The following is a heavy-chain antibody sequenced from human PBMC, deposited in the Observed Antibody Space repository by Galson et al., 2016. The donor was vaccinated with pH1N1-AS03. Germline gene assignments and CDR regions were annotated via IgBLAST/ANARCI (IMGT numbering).Heavy chain of an antibody. CDR3: ARAPTYYFGLRAALDI. CDR1: GGPFRSYA. V-gene: IGHV1-69*13. Sequence: SVKVSCKASGGPFRSYAISWVRQAPGQGLEWMGGIMPIFGTTNYAQKFQGRVTVTADESATTAYMELSSLRSEDTAVYYCARAPTYYFGLRAALDIWGQGAMVTVSS. D-gene: IGHD3-10*01. J-gene: IGHJ3*02. CDR2: IMPIFGTT.